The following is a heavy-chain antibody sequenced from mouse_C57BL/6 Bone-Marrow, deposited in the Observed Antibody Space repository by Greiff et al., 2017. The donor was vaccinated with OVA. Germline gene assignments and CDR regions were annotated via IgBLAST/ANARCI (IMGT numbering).Heavy chain of an antibody. CDR3: ARSNYGGRDY. CDR2: IHPNSGST. CDR1: GYTFTSYW. V-gene: IGHV1-64*01. J-gene: IGHJ2*01. Sequence: QVQLQQPGAELVKPGASVKLSCKASGYTFTSYWMHWVKQRPGQGLEWIGMIHPNSGSTNYNEKFKSKATLTVDKASSTAYMQLSSLTSEDSAVYYCARSNYGGRDYWGQGTTLTVSS. D-gene: IGHD1-1*01.